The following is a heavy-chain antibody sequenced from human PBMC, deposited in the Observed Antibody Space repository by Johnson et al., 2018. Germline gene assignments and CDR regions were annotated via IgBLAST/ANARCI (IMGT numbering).Heavy chain of an antibody. D-gene: IGHD2-15*01. CDR2: IYYTGKTT. CDR1: SDSISNYF. V-gene: IGHV4-59*01. Sequence: QVQLQESGPGLVKPSETLSLTCSVSSDSISNYFWSWIRQPPGKALEWIGYIYYTGKTTKYNPSLNSRVTMSVDTSKNTFSLKLSSVTAADTAIYYCGRADCSGRSRPLYYYMDVWGQGTTVTVSS. CDR3: GRADCSGRSRPLYYYMDV. J-gene: IGHJ6*03.